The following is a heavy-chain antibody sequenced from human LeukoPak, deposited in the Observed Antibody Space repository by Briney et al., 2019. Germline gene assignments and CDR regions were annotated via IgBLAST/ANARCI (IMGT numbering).Heavy chain of an antibody. CDR1: GFTFSSYA. D-gene: IGHD1-26*01. V-gene: IGHV3-23*01. Sequence: PGGSLRLSCAASGFTFSSYAMSWVRQAPGKGLEWISAISGSGGSTYNAASVKGRFTISRDNFKHTLYLQMNSLRAEDTAVYYCAKDTGELLLAFDYWGQGTLVTVSS. J-gene: IGHJ4*02. CDR3: AKDTGELLLAFDY. CDR2: ISGSGGST.